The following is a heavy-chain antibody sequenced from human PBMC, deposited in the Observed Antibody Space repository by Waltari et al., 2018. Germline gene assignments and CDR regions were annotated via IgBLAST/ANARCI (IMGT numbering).Heavy chain of an antibody. D-gene: IGHD1-7*01. CDR1: GYPFTGHY. V-gene: IGHV1-46*01. CDR3: ARDSSPKLELPDY. Sequence: QVQLGQSGAEVKKPGASVKVSCKASGYPFTGHYMHWVRQAPGQGLEWMGIINPSGGSTSYAQKFQGRVTMTRDASTSTVYMELSSLRSEDTAVYYCARDSSPKLELPDYWGQGTLVTVSS. J-gene: IGHJ4*02. CDR2: INPSGGST.